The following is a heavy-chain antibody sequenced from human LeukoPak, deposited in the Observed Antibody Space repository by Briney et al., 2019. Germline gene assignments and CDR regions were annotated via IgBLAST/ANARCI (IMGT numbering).Heavy chain of an antibody. V-gene: IGHV1-69*05. J-gene: IGHJ4*02. Sequence: GASVKVSCKASGGTLSGYAISWVRQAPGQGLEWMGGIIPIYGTPHSAQKFQGRVTITTDESTSTPYMELSSLRSEDTAVYYCARISGSPFDYWGQGTLVTVSS. CDR3: ARISGSPFDY. D-gene: IGHD1-26*01. CDR2: IIPIYGTP. CDR1: GGTLSGYA.